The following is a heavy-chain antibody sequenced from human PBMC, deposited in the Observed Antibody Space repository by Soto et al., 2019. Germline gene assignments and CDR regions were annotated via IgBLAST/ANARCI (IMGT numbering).Heavy chain of an antibody. CDR2: VYYSGST. V-gene: IGHV4-61*01. CDR1: GDSVSSGTYF. CDR3: ARHSPYYYDSSGYYYDGAFDI. Sequence: SETLSLTCTVSGDSVSSGTYFWSWIRQPPGKGLEWIGYVYYSGSTNYNPTLKSRLTMSVDTSKNQFSLKLSSVTAADTAVYYCARHSPYYYDSSGYYYDGAFDIWGQGTMVT. J-gene: IGHJ3*02. D-gene: IGHD3-22*01.